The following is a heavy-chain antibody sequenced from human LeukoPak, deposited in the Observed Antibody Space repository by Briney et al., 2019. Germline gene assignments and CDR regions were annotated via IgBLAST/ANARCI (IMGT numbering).Heavy chain of an antibody. J-gene: IGHJ3*02. CDR3: ARREGVVTDYDAFDI. CDR2: IYYSGST. Sequence: PSETLSLTCTVSGGSISSSSYYWGWIRQPPGKGLEWIGNIYYSGSTYYNPSLKSRVTISVDTSKNQFSLKLSSVTAADTAVYYCARREGVVTDYDAFDIWGQGTMVTVSS. CDR1: GGSISSSSYY. D-gene: IGHD2-21*02. V-gene: IGHV4-39*07.